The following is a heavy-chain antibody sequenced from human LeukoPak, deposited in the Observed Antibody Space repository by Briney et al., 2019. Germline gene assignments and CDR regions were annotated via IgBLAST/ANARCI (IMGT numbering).Heavy chain of an antibody. Sequence: ASVTVSCKASGYTFTGYYMHWVRQAPGQGLEWMGWINPNSGGTNYAQKFQGRVTMTRDTSISTAYMELSRLRSDDTAVYYCARANPWFGELYTPQYYYYGMDVWGQGTTVTVSS. V-gene: IGHV1-2*02. J-gene: IGHJ6*02. CDR1: GYTFTGYY. CDR2: INPNSGGT. D-gene: IGHD3-10*01. CDR3: ARANPWFGELYTPQYYYYGMDV.